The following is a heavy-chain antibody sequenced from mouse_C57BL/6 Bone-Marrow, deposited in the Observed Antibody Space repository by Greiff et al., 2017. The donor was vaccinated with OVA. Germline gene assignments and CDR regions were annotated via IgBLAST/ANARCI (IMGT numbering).Heavy chain of an antibody. J-gene: IGHJ4*01. CDR1: GFSLTSYG. V-gene: IGHV2-2*01. CDR2: IWSGGST. Sequence: QVQLKESGPGLVQPLQSLSITCTVSGFSLTSYGVHWVRQSPGKGLEWLGVIWSGGSTDYNAAFISRLSISKDNSKSQVFFKMNSLQADDTAIYYCARSDYDSDYYAMDYWGQGTSVTVSS. D-gene: IGHD2-4*01. CDR3: ARSDYDSDYYAMDY.